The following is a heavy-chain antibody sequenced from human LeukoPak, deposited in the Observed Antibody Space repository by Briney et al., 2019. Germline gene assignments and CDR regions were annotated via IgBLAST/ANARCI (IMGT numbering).Heavy chain of an antibody. D-gene: IGHD3-10*02. CDR1: GFTFSSYA. Sequence: KTGGSLRLSCAASGFTFSSYAMSWVRQAPGKGLEWVSSISSNSYEIYYADSVRGRFTISRDNAKNSLYLQMNSLRAEDTAVYYCAELGITMIGGVWGKGTTVTISS. CDR2: ISSNSYEI. CDR3: AELGITMIGGV. V-gene: IGHV3-21*01. J-gene: IGHJ6*04.